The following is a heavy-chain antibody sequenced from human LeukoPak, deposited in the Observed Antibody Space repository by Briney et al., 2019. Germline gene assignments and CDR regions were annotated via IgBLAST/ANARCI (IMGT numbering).Heavy chain of an antibody. D-gene: IGHD4-17*01. J-gene: IGHJ5*02. Sequence: SETLSLTCTVSGGSISSGGYYWSWIRQHPGKGLEWIGYIYYSGSTYYNPSLKSRVTISVDTSKNQFSLKLSSVTAADTAVYYCARAPGDYSNWFDPWGQGTLVTVSS. CDR3: ARAPGDYSNWFDP. CDR2: IYYSGST. CDR1: GGSISSGGYY. V-gene: IGHV4-31*03.